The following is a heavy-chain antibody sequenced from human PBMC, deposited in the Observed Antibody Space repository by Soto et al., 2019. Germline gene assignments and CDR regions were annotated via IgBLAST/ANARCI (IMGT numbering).Heavy chain of an antibody. CDR3: ARDPVDGYAFFDY. J-gene: IGHJ4*02. D-gene: IGHD5-12*01. CDR2: IHYNGNT. Sequence: PSETLSLTCTVSGDSISSYSWSWIRQPPGKGLEWIGNIHYNGNTKYSPSLKSRVTISIDTSKKQSSLKLTSVTAADTAVYYCARDPVDGYAFFDYWGQGTLVTVS. CDR1: GDSISSYS. V-gene: IGHV4-59*01.